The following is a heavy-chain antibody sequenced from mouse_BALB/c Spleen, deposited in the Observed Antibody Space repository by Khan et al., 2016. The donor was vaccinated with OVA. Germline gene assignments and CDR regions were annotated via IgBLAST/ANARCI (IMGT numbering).Heavy chain of an antibody. CDR3: TRGGYSSFAY. Sequence: VQLQQPGTVLARPGSSVKMSCKTSGYSFTNYLIHWVKQRPGQGLEWIGDIYPGNSETTYNQKFKDKAKLTADTSASTAYMELSSLTNEDFAVYYCTRGGYSSFAYWGQGTLVTVSA. CDR1: GYSFTNYL. CDR2: IYPGNSET. V-gene: IGHV1-5*01. J-gene: IGHJ3*01. D-gene: IGHD2-12*01.